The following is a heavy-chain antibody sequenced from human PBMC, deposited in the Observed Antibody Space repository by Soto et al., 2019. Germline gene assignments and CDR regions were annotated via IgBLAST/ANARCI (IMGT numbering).Heavy chain of an antibody. Sequence: GGSLRLSCAASGFTFSSYWMSWVRQAPGKGLEWVANIKQDGSEKYYVDSVKGRFTISRDNAKNSLYLQMNSLRAEDTAVYYCARDRIYDFWPNDAFDIWGQGTMVTVSS. D-gene: IGHD3-3*01. CDR1: GFTFSSYW. J-gene: IGHJ3*02. CDR3: ARDRIYDFWPNDAFDI. CDR2: IKQDGSEK. V-gene: IGHV3-7*05.